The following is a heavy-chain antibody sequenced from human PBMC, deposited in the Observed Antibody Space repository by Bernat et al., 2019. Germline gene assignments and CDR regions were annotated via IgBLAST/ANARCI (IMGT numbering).Heavy chain of an antibody. Sequence: QVQLVESGGGLVKPGGSLRLSCAASGFTFSDYYMSWIRQAPGKGLEWVAYISSSGRTNYYEDCGKGRLTITRENAKNSLYLQMNSLRAEDTAVYYCARARDYGDYVWRHAFDIWGQGTMVTVSS. CDR2: ISSSGRTN. J-gene: IGHJ3*02. D-gene: IGHD4-17*01. V-gene: IGHV3-11*01. CDR3: ARARDYGDYVWRHAFDI. CDR1: GFTFSDYY.